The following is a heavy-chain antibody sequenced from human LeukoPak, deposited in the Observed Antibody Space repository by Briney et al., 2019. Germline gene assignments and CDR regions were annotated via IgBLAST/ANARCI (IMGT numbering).Heavy chain of an antibody. D-gene: IGHD2-21*02. CDR2: FDPEDGET. J-gene: IGHJ3*01. Sequence: ASGKVSCKLSGYTLTDLSMHWVRQAPGKGLEWMGGFDPEDGETIYEQKFQGRVTMTEDTSTDTAYMELSSLRSEDTAVSYCATALGLVTHPPCWGQGTMVTVSS. V-gene: IGHV1-24*01. CDR1: GYTLTDLS. CDR3: ATALGLVTHPPC.